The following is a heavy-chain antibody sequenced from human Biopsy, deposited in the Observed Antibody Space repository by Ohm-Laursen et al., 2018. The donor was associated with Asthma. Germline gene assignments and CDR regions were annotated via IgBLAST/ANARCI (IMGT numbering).Heavy chain of an antibody. CDR1: GFSVSNNY. J-gene: IGHJ4*02. CDR3: ARDVDLRSVY. V-gene: IGHV3-53*01. Sequence: SLRLSCAASGFSVSNNYMSWVRQAPGKGLEWFSVIYSGGTTYYADSVKGRFTISRDSSKNTLYLQMNSLRAEDTAVYYCARDVDLRSVYWGQGTLVTVSS. D-gene: IGHD2-15*01. CDR2: IYSGGTT.